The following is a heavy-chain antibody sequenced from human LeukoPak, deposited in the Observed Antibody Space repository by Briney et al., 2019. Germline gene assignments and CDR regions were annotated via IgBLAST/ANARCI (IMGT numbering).Heavy chain of an antibody. CDR3: AAKSRDCSGGSCYSGFDYYYYYMDV. Sequence: GASVKVSCKASGFTFTSSAVQWVRQARGQRLEWIGWIVVGSGNTNYAQKFQERVTITRDMSTSTAYMELSSLRSEDTAVYYCAAKSRDCSGGSCYSGFDYYYYYMDVWGKGTTVIVSS. D-gene: IGHD2-15*01. CDR2: IVVGSGNT. J-gene: IGHJ6*03. CDR1: GFTFTSSA. V-gene: IGHV1-58*01.